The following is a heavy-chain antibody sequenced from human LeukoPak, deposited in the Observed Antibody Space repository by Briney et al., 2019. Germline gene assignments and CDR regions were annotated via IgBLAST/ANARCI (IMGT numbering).Heavy chain of an antibody. CDR2: IRSKAYGGTT. CDR3: SRGGGSGSYNYYFDS. V-gene: IGHV3-49*01. J-gene: IGHJ4*02. Sequence: GGSLRLSCTASGFTFGDYAMSWFRQAPGKGLGWVGFIRSKAYGGTTEYAASVKGRFTISRDGSKTSAYLQMNSLKTEDTAVYYCSRGGGSGSYNYYFDSWGQGTLVTVSS. CDR1: GFTFGDYA. D-gene: IGHD3-10*01.